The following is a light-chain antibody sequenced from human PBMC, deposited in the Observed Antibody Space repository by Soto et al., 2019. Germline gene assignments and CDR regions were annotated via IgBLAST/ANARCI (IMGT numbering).Light chain of an antibody. V-gene: IGLV2-8*01. CDR3: SSFAGNNNLV. CDR2: EVS. J-gene: IGLJ2*01. Sequence: QSALTQPPSASGSPGQSVTISCTGTSSDVGGYNYVSWYQHHPGKAPKLMISEVSKRPSGVPDRFSGSKSGNTASLTVSGFQAEDEADYYCSSFAGNNNLVFGGGTKVTVL. CDR1: SSDVGGYNY.